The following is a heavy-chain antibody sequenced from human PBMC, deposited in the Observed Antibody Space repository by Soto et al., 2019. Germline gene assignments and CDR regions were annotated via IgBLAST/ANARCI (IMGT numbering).Heavy chain of an antibody. J-gene: IGHJ4*02. Sequence: QVQLVESGGGVVQPGRSLRLSCVASGFSFSTYGMHWVRQAPGKGLEWVAVLWYDGIKKYYADSVKGRFTISRDTSKNTLYLRMDSLRAEDTAVYYCARDIGSGWDFDYWGQGTLVTVSS. CDR1: GFSFSTYG. D-gene: IGHD6-19*01. CDR2: LWYDGIKK. V-gene: IGHV3-33*01. CDR3: ARDIGSGWDFDY.